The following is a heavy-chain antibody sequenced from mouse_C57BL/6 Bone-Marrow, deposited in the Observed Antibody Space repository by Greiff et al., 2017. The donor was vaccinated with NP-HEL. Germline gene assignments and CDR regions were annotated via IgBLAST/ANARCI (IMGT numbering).Heavy chain of an antibody. Sequence: EVKLMESGGDLVKPGGSLKLSCAASGFTFSSYGMSWVRQTPDKRLEWVATISSGGSYTYYPDSVKGRFTISRDNAKNTLYLQMSSLKSEDTAMYDCARHGGYYGSSPWFAYWGQGTLVTVSA. D-gene: IGHD1-1*01. J-gene: IGHJ3*01. CDR2: ISSGGSYT. CDR1: GFTFSSYG. V-gene: IGHV5-6*01. CDR3: ARHGGYYGSSPWFAY.